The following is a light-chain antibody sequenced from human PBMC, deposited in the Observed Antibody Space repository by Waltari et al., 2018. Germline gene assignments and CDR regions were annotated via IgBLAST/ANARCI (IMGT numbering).Light chain of an antibody. V-gene: IGKV1-NL1*01. CDR1: QAISNS. J-gene: IGKJ4*02. Sequence: DIQMTQSPSSLSASVGDRVTITCRASQAISNSLAWYQQKPGKAPKVLLYRASTLESGVPSRFSGSGTGTDYTLTISSQQPEDFATYYCQQYAATPLTFGGGTKVEIK. CDR2: RAS. CDR3: QQYAATPLT.